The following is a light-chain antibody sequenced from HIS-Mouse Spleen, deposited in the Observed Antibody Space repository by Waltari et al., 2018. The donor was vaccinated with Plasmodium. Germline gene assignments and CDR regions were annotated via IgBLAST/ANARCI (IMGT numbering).Light chain of an antibody. CDR2: EGS. CDR3: CSYAGSSTSWV. Sequence: QSALTQPASVSGSPGQSITISCTGTSSDVGRYNLFSWYQPHPGKAPKPMIYEGSKRPSGVSNRFSGSKSGNTASLTISGLQAEDEADYYCCSYAGSSTSWVFGGGTKLTVL. J-gene: IGLJ3*02. CDR1: SSDVGRYNL. V-gene: IGLV2-23*01.